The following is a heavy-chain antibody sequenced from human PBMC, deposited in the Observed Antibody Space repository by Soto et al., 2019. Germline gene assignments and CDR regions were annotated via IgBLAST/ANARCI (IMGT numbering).Heavy chain of an antibody. Sequence: QLLESGGGLVQPGGSLRLSCAASGFTFSSYSMNWVRQAPGKGLQWVATVGGGGDNIFYADSVKGRFPISRDDSQNMVFLQMNSLRPEDTAVYFCAKRDSGSGRSPPLINYWGQGNLVTVSS. J-gene: IGHJ4*02. V-gene: IGHV3-23*01. CDR3: AKRDSGSGRSPPLINY. D-gene: IGHD3-10*01. CDR1: GFTFSSYS. CDR2: VGGGGDNI.